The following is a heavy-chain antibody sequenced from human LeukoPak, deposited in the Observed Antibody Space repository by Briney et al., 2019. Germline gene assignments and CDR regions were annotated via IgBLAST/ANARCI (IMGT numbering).Heavy chain of an antibody. D-gene: IGHD2-15*01. V-gene: IGHV4-59*01. Sequence: SETLSLTCTVSGGSISSYYWSWIRQPPGKGLEWIGYIYYSGSTNYNPSLKSRVTISVDTSKNQFSLKLRSVTAADTAVYYCAREGRYCSGGSCYYWFDPWGQGTLVTVSS. CDR3: AREGRYCSGGSCYYWFDP. J-gene: IGHJ5*02. CDR2: IYYSGST. CDR1: GGSISSYY.